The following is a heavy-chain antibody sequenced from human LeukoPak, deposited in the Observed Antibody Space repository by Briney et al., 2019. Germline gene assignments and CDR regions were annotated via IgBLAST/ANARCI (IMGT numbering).Heavy chain of an antibody. CDR1: GGSISSSDYY. Sequence: SETLSLTCTVSGGSISSSDYYWGWVRQPPGKGLEWTGNSYYSGYGYSSPSLQSRVTKSSDTSENQVSVKLTSVTAADTAVSYCARVGYASGSVGNWFDPWGQGILVTVSS. D-gene: IGHD4-23*01. CDR3: ARVGYASGSVGNWFDP. J-gene: IGHJ5*02. V-gene: IGHV4-39*01. CDR2: SYYSGYG.